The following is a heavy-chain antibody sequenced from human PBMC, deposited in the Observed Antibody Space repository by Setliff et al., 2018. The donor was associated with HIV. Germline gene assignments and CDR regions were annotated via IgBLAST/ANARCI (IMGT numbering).Heavy chain of an antibody. CDR2: VNTGKGDT. Sequence: ASVKVSCKASGYTFTTYTIHWLRQAPGQRPEWMGWVNTGKGDTKYSQRFQDRLTITTDSSASSVYMELSSLSSDDTAIYYCARDRFTLTSSIFGFWGHGTLVTVSS. D-gene: IGHD3-3*01. J-gene: IGHJ4*01. CDR3: ARDRFTLTSSIFGF. V-gene: IGHV1-3*04. CDR1: GYTFTTYT.